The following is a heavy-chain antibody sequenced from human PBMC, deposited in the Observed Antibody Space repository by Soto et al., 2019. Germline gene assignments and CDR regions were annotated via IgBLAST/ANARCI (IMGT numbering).Heavy chain of an antibody. CDR3: ARDLRFLEWLTYGMDV. V-gene: IGHV3-53*01. J-gene: IGHJ6*02. CDR1: GFTVSSNY. D-gene: IGHD3-3*01. CDR2: IYSGGST. Sequence: GGSLRLSCAASGFTVSSNYMIWVRQAPGKGLEWVSVIYSGGSTYYADSVKGRFTISRDNSKNTLYLQMNSLRAEDTAVYYCARDLRFLEWLTYGMDVWGQGTTVTVSS.